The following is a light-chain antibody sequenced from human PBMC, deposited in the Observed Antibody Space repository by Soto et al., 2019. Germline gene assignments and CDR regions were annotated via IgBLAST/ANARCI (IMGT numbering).Light chain of an antibody. V-gene: IGLV2-11*01. Sequence: QSVLTQPRSVSGSPGQSASICCTATSSDVGGHNYVSLYQQHPGNAPKLMTYDVSKRPSGVPDRFSGSKSGNTASLTISGLQAEDEANYYCCAYAGSYTYVFGTGTKVTVL. CDR3: CAYAGSYTYV. CDR1: SSDVGGHNY. J-gene: IGLJ1*01. CDR2: DVS.